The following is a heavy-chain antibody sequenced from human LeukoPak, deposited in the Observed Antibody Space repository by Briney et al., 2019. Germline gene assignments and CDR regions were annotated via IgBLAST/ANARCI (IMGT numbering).Heavy chain of an antibody. J-gene: IGHJ4*02. V-gene: IGHV3-48*01. CDR2: ISSLSGTI. D-gene: IGHD3-10*01. CDR3: ARVSMVRGVIGY. Sequence: GGSLRLSCVASGFTFSSYSMNWVRQAPGEGLEWVSYISSLSGTIYYADSVKGRFTISRDNAKNSLYLQMDSLRAEDTAVYYCARVSMVRGVIGYWGQGTLVTVSS. CDR1: GFTFSSYS.